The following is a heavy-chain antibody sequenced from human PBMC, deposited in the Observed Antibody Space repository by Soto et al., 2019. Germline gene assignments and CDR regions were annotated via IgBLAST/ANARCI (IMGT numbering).Heavy chain of an antibody. CDR1: GYTFTSYG. D-gene: IGHD1-26*01. J-gene: IGHJ1*01. CDR2: ISAYNGNT. CDR3: ARDRTQLNSGSYNTWGLRGDFQH. Sequence: GASVKVSCKASGYTFTSYGISWVRQAPGQGLEWMGWISAYNGNTNYAQKLQGRVTMTTDTSTSTAYMELRSLRSDDTAVYYCARDRTQLNSGSYNTWGLRGDFQHWGQGTLVTVSS. V-gene: IGHV1-18*04.